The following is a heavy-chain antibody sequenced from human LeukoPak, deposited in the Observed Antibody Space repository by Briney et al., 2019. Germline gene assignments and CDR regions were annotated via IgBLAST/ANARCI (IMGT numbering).Heavy chain of an antibody. D-gene: IGHD5-18*01. CDR1: GAPLSSGVFY. V-gene: IGHV4-31*01. Sequence: SDTLSLTCTVSGAPLSSGVFYWTWIRLSPGKGLEWIGFIYYSGSTYYNPSLKSQISISVDISNNQFSLTLNSVTAADTAVYYCARTSNSYGYSGLDYWGPGTLVTVSS. J-gene: IGHJ4*02. CDR2: IYYSGST. CDR3: ARTSNSYGYSGLDY.